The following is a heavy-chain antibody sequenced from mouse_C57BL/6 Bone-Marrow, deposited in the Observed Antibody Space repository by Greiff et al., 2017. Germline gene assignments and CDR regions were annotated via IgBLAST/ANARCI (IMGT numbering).Heavy chain of an antibody. CDR2: IYPRSGYT. CDR3: AIRGAPFSYGNLAWFAY. CDR1: GYTFTSYG. Sequence: VQLQQSGAELARPGASVKLSCKASGYTFTSYGISWVKQRTGQGLAWIGEIYPRSGYTYYNEKFKGKATLTADKSSSTAYMELRSLTSEDSAVYFCAIRGAPFSYGNLAWFAYWDQGTLVTVSA. J-gene: IGHJ3*01. D-gene: IGHD2-1*01. V-gene: IGHV1-81*01.